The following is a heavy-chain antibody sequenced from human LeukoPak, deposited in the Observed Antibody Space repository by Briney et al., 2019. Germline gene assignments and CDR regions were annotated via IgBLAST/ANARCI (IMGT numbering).Heavy chain of an antibody. V-gene: IGHV4-38-2*01. CDR1: GYSISSGYY. D-gene: IGHD3-3*01. J-gene: IGHJ3*02. CDR2: IYHSGST. CDR3: AVLFTIFGVVSSDAFDI. Sequence: SETLSLTCAVSGYSISSGYYWGCIRPPPRKGLEWIGSIYHSGSTYYNPSLKSRVTISVDTSKNQFPLKLSSVTAADTAVYYCAVLFTIFGVVSSDAFDIWGQGTVVTVSS.